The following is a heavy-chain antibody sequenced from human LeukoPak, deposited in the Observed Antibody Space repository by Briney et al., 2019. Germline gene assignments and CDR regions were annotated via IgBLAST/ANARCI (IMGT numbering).Heavy chain of an antibody. J-gene: IGHJ4*02. V-gene: IGHV1-8*01. CDR2: MNPYSGNT. Sequence: ALVKVSCKASGYTFTSFDINWVRQATGQGLEGVGWMNPYSGNTGYAQKFQGRVTMTRSTSISTAYMELSSLRSEDTAVYFCARGYCSGGSCKNYFDYWGQGTLVTVSS. D-gene: IGHD2-15*01. CDR3: ARGYCSGGSCKNYFDY. CDR1: GYTFTSFD.